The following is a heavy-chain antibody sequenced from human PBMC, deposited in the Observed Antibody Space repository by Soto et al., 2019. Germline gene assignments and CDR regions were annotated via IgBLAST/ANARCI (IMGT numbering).Heavy chain of an antibody. CDR3: ARVRSNIFDY. D-gene: IGHD3-3*01. Sequence: SETLSLTCTVSGDSISTFYWSWIRQPPGKGLEWIGYIHYSGSTNYNPSLKSQVIISVDTSKNQFSLKLSSVTAADTAVYFCARVRSNIFDYWGQGTLVTVSS. J-gene: IGHJ4*02. CDR1: GDSISTFY. CDR2: IHYSGST. V-gene: IGHV4-59*01.